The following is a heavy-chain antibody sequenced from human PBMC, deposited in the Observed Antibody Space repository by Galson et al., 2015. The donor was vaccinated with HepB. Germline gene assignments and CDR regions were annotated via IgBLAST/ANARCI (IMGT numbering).Heavy chain of an antibody. Sequence: SVKVSCKAFGGTFSSYAISWVRQAPGQGLEWMGGIIPIFGTANYAQKFQGRVTITADESTSTAYMELSSLRSEDTAVYYCARDGGGAGRWGSDAFDIWGQGTMVTVSS. D-gene: IGHD1-1*01. V-gene: IGHV1-69*13. CDR2: IIPIFGTA. CDR3: ARDGGGAGRWGSDAFDI. CDR1: GGTFSSYA. J-gene: IGHJ3*02.